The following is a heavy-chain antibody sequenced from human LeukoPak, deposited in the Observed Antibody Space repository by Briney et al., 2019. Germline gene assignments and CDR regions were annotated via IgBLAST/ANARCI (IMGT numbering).Heavy chain of an antibody. V-gene: IGHV3-23*01. CDR1: GFIFSNYA. CDR3: AKTYYDSSGYYYDDPLDY. CDR2: MSHSGGST. D-gene: IGHD3-22*01. J-gene: IGHJ4*02. Sequence: GGSLRLSCAASGFIFSNYAMTWVRQAPGRGLEWVSIMSHSGGSTYYADSVKGRFTISRDNSKNTVYLQMNSLRAEDTAVYYCAKTYYDSSGYYYDDPLDYWGQGTLVTVSS.